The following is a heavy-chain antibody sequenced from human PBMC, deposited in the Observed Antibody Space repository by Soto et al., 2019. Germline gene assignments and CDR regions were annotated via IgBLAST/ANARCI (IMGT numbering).Heavy chain of an antibody. CDR3: ARHYYDILTGYYPLYFDY. D-gene: IGHD3-9*01. CDR1: GGSISSSSYY. V-gene: IGHV4-39*01. J-gene: IGHJ4*02. CDR2: IYYSGST. Sequence: SETLSLTCTVSGGSISSSSYYWGWIRQPPGKGLEWIGSIYYSGSTYYNPSLKSRVTISVDTSKNQFSLKLSSVTAADTAVYYFARHYYDILTGYYPLYFDYWGQGTLVTVSS.